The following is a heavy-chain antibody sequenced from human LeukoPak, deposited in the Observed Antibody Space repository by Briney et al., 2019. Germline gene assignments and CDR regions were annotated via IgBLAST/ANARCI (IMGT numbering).Heavy chain of an antibody. CDR3: ASPNTYSNYDFDY. CDR2: IIPIFGTA. CDR1: GGTFSSYT. D-gene: IGHD4-11*01. J-gene: IGHJ4*02. V-gene: IGHV1-69*05. Sequence: SVKVSCKASGGTFSSYTISWVRQAPGQGLEWMGGIIPIFGTANYAQKFQGRVTITTDESTSTAYMELSSLRSEDTAVYYCASPNTYSNYDFDYWGQGTLVTVSS.